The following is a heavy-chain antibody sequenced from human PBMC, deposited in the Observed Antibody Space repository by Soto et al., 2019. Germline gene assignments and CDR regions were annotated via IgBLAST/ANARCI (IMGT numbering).Heavy chain of an antibody. J-gene: IGHJ4*02. CDR1: GFILSDHY. CDR3: VRATYLSDSSGYTRCLDY. Sequence: PGGSLRLSCAGSGFILSDHYIDWVRQAPGKGLEWVGRSRDKPQGYSTAYAASVKGRFTTSRDESKNSAYLQMNSLKTEDTAVYYCVRATYLSDSSGYTRCLDYWGQGTLVTVSS. CDR2: SRDKPQGYST. D-gene: IGHD3-22*01. V-gene: IGHV3-72*01.